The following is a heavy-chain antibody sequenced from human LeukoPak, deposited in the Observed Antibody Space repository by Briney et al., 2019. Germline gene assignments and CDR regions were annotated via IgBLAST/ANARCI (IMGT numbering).Heavy chain of an antibody. J-gene: IGHJ4*02. CDR3: ARDLHCGGDCYPLTY. V-gene: IGHV3-48*01. CDR2: ISSTSRTI. Sequence: PGGSLRLSCAASGFTFSGFGMNWVRQAPGRGLECLSYISSTSRTIYYADSVKGRFTISRDNAKNSPYLQMNSLRAEDTAVYYCARDLHCGGDCYPLTYWGQGTLVTVSS. D-gene: IGHD2-21*01. CDR1: GFTFSGFG.